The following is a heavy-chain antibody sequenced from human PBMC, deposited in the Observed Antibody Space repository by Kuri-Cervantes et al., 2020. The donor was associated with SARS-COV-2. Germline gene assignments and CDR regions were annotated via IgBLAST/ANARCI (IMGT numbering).Heavy chain of an antibody. CDR1: GFTFGDYA. J-gene: IGHJ4*02. Sequence: GESLKISCTASGFTFGDYAMSWFRQAPGKGLEWVGFIRSKAYGGTTDYAAPVKGRFTISRDDSKNTLYLQMNSLKTEDTAVYYCTTDQVAGSYCSSTSCYEDYWGQGTLVTVSS. CDR3: TTDQVAGSYCSSTSCYEDY. D-gene: IGHD2-2*01. CDR2: IRSKAYGGTT. V-gene: IGHV3-49*03.